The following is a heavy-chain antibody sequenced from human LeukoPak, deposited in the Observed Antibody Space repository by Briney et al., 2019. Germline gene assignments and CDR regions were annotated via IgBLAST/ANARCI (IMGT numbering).Heavy chain of an antibody. CDR1: GGSVSSGSYY. D-gene: IGHD3-22*01. Sequence: PSETLSLTCTVSGGSVSSGSYYWSWIRQPPGKGLEWIGYIYYSGSTNYSPSLKSRVTISVDTSKNQFSLKLSSVTAADTAVYYCARGNPTRTSGYISYYFDYWGQGTLATVSS. CDR3: ARGNPTRTSGYISYYFDY. CDR2: IYYSGST. J-gene: IGHJ4*02. V-gene: IGHV4-61*01.